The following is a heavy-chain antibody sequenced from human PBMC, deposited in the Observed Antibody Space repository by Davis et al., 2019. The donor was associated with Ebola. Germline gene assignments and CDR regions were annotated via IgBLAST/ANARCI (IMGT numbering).Heavy chain of an antibody. V-gene: IGHV3-73*01. J-gene: IGHJ6*02. CDR2: IRSKANSYAT. Sequence: GGSLRLSCAASGFTFSGSAMHWVRQASGKGLEWVGRIRSKANSYATAYAASVKGRFTISRDDSKNTAYLQMNSLKTEDTAVYYCNGGGYYYGMDVWGQGTTVTVSS. CDR1: GFTFSGSA. D-gene: IGHD4-23*01. CDR3: NGGGYYYGMDV.